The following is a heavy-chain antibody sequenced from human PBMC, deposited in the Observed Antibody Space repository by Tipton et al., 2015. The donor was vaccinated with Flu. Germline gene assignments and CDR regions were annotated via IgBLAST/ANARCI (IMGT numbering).Heavy chain of an antibody. D-gene: IGHD3-10*01. Sequence: LRLSCTVSGGSPSSYYWSWIRQPAGKGLEWIGRIYTSGGTKFNPSLRGRLTMSVDASKKEFSLKLSSVTAADTAVYYCARGSGSGTFMIFDFWGQGTLVTVSS. CDR1: GGSPSSYY. CDR2: IYTSGGT. V-gene: IGHV4-4*07. J-gene: IGHJ4*02. CDR3: ARGSGSGTFMIFDF.